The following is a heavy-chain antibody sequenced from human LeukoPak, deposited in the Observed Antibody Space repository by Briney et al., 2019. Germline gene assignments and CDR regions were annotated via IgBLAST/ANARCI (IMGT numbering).Heavy chain of an antibody. CDR2: SSTSGSSK. V-gene: IGHV3-48*03. J-gene: IGHJ4*02. D-gene: IGHD6-6*01. CDR3: AGSLYSSSSPYFNY. Sequence: PGGSLRLSCAASGFTFSSYEMNWVRQAPGKGLEWVSYSSTSGSSKYYADSVKGRFTISRDNSKNTLYLQMNRLRAEDTAVYYCAGSLYSSSSPYFNYWGQGTLVSVSS. CDR1: GFTFSSYE.